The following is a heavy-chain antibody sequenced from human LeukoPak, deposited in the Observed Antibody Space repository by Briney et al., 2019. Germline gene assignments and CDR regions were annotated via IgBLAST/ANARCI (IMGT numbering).Heavy chain of an antibody. Sequence: ASVKVSCKASGYTFTSYGISWVRQAPGQGLEWMGWISAYNGNTNYAQKLQGRVTMTTDTSTSTAYMELRSLRSDDTAVYYCARVGVLRYFDWLRKNAFDIWGQGTMVTVPS. J-gene: IGHJ3*02. CDR2: ISAYNGNT. CDR3: ARVGVLRYFDWLRKNAFDI. D-gene: IGHD3-9*01. V-gene: IGHV1-18*04. CDR1: GYTFTSYG.